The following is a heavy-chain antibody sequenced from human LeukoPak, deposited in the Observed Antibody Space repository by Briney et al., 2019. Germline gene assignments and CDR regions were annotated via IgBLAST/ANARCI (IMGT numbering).Heavy chain of an antibody. V-gene: IGHV1-2*02. CDR3: ARDVTGTSWYYYYGMDV. Sequence: ASVKVSCKASAYTFTGYYMHWVRQAPGQGLEWMGWINPNSGGTNYAQKFQGRVTMTRDTSISTAYMELSRLRSDDTAVYYCARDVTGTSWYYYYGMDVWGQGTTVTVSS. CDR1: AYTFTGYY. D-gene: IGHD4-4*01. J-gene: IGHJ6*02. CDR2: INPNSGGT.